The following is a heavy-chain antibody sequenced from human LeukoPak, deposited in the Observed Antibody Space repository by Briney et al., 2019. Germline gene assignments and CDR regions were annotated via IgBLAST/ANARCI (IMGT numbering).Heavy chain of an antibody. CDR2: ISRYNGNT. CDR3: ARDRSMATITPDY. CDR1: GYTFTSYG. Sequence: ASVKVSCKASGYTFTSYGISWERQAPGQGVEWMGGISRYNGNTNYPQKLQGRVTMTTDTSTSTAYMELRSLRSDDTAVYYCARDRSMATITPDYWGQGTLVTVSS. V-gene: IGHV1-18*01. D-gene: IGHD5-24*01. J-gene: IGHJ4*02.